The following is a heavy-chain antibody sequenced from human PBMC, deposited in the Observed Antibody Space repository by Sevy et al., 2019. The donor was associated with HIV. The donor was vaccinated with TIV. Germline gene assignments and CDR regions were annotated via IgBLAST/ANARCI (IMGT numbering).Heavy chain of an antibody. CDR1: GFTFSYYT. Sequence: GGSLRLSCAASGFTFSYYTMNWVRQAPGKGLEWVSSISSGSSYIFYADSMNGRFTVSRDNAKNSLFLQMNSLRDEDTALYYCARSTDYYDNSGYDSWGRGTLVTVSS. CDR3: ARSTDYYDNSGYDS. J-gene: IGHJ4*02. V-gene: IGHV3-21*03. D-gene: IGHD3-22*01. CDR2: ISSGSSYI.